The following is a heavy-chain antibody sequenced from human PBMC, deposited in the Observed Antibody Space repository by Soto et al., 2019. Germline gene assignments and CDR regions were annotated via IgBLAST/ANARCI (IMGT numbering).Heavy chain of an antibody. D-gene: IGHD3-10*01. CDR3: ARGGTHSELNYYGSGSWPYDLDY. CDR1: GFTFSNAW. CDR2: IKSKTDGRTT. V-gene: IGHV3-15*05. Sequence: PGGSLRLSCAASGFTFSNAWMSWVRQAPGKGLEWVGRIKSKTDGRTTGYAASVKGRFTISRDNAKNTLYLQMNSLRAEDTAVYYCARGGTHSELNYYGSGSWPYDLDYWGQGTLVTVSS. J-gene: IGHJ4*02.